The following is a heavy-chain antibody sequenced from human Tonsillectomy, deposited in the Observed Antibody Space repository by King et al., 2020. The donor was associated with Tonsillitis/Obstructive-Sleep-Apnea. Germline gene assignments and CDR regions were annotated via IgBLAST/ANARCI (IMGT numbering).Heavy chain of an antibody. CDR3: ARDHKDGRGYHHVPFQH. Sequence: QLVQSGAEVKKPGASVKVSCKASGYTLTSYDITWVRQAPGQGLEWMGWSRPNNGDTNYAQKLQGRVTMTSDTSTNTAYMELRSLRSDDTAVYYCARDHKDGRGYHHVPFQHGGQGTLATVSS. CDR2: SRPNNGDT. V-gene: IGHV1-18*01. CDR1: GYTLTSYD. D-gene: IGHD3-22*01. J-gene: IGHJ1*01.